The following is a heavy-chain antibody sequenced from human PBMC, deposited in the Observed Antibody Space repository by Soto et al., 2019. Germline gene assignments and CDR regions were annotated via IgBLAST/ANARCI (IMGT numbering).Heavy chain of an antibody. D-gene: IGHD3-22*01. V-gene: IGHV3-30*18. Sequence: GGSLRLSCAASGFTFSSYGMHWVRQAPCKGLEWVAVISYDGSNKYYADSVKGRFTISRDNSKNTLYLQMNSLRAEDTAVYYCAKDKYYYDSSGYYGNYYGMDVWGQGTTVTVSS. CDR2: ISYDGSNK. CDR1: GFTFSSYG. CDR3: AKDKYYYDSSGYYGNYYGMDV. J-gene: IGHJ6*02.